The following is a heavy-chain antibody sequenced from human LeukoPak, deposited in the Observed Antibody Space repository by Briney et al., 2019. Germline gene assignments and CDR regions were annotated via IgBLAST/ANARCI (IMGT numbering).Heavy chain of an antibody. V-gene: IGHV4-34*01. D-gene: IGHD3-10*01. CDR3: ARGAYYYGSGSYYPFDY. CDR1: GGSLSGYY. CDR2: INHSGST. Sequence: PSETLSLTCAVYGGSLSGYYWSWLRQPPGKGREWNGEINHSGSTNYNPSLKTRVTISVDTSKTQFSLKLSSVTAADPAVYYCARGAYYYGSGSYYPFDYWGQGTLVTVSS. J-gene: IGHJ4*02.